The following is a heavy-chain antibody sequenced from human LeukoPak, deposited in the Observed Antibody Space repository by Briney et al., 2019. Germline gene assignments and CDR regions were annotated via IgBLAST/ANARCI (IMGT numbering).Heavy chain of an antibody. D-gene: IGHD6-13*01. Sequence: SVKVSCKASGGTFSSYAISWVRQAPGQGLEWMGGIIPIFGTANYAQKFQGRVTITADESTSTAYMELSSLRSEDTAVYYCARDRSGQQLPPGYFDYWGQGTLVTVSS. V-gene: IGHV1-69*01. CDR3: ARDRSGQQLPPGYFDY. CDR2: IIPIFGTA. J-gene: IGHJ4*02. CDR1: GGTFSSYA.